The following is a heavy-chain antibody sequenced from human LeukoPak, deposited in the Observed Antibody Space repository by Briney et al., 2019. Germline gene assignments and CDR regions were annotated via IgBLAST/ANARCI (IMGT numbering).Heavy chain of an antibody. J-gene: IGHJ4*02. D-gene: IGHD5-24*01. V-gene: IGHV3-30*04. CDR2: ISYDGSNK. CDR1: GFTFSSYA. Sequence: PGRSLRLSCAASGFTFSSYAMHWVRQAPGKGLEWVAVISYDGSNKYYADSVKGRFTISRDNSKNTLYLQMNSLRAEDTAVYYCAREGEMAGLGYFDYWGQGTLVTVSS. CDR3: AREGEMAGLGYFDY.